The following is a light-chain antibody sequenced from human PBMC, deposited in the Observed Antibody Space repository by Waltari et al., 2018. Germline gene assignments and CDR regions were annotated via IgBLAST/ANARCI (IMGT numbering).Light chain of an antibody. J-gene: IGLJ2*01. CDR2: EVT. Sequence: QSALTQPASVSWSPGQSITISCTGTNSDVGSSNYLSWYQQHPGKAPKLMIYEVTNRPSGLSNRFSGSKSGNTASLTITELQAEDEADYYCSSYAGNDLVIFGGGTKLTVL. CDR1: NSDVGSSNY. CDR3: SSYAGNDLVI. V-gene: IGLV2-14*01.